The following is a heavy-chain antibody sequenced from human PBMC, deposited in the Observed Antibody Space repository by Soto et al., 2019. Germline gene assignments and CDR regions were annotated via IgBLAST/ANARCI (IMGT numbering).Heavy chain of an antibody. D-gene: IGHD2-8*01. CDR3: AKGSYCTNGICYNY. CDR2: ISGSGGST. J-gene: IGHJ4*02. Sequence: EVQLLESGGGLVQPGGSLRLSCAASGFTFSTYAMSWVRQAPGKGLEWVSAISGSGGSTYYADSVKGRFTISRDNSKNTLYRQMNSLRAEDTAVYYCAKGSYCTNGICYNYWGQGTLVTVSS. CDR1: GFTFSTYA. V-gene: IGHV3-23*01.